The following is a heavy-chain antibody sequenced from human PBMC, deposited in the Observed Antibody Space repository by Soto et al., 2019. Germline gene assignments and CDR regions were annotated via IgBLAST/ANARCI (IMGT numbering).Heavy chain of an antibody. D-gene: IGHD2-15*01. CDR1: GYLFTAYS. CDR3: AREENCSGGTCYSEYFHR. CDR2: VNPSGGST. Sequence: ASVKVSCKASGYLFTAYSMHWVRLAPGQGLEWMGVVNPSGGSTKYAQNFQGRVTMTRDTSTTTIYMELSSLRSDDTAIYYWAREENCSGGTCYSEYFHRWGQGTLVTVS. V-gene: IGHV1-46*01. J-gene: IGHJ1*01.